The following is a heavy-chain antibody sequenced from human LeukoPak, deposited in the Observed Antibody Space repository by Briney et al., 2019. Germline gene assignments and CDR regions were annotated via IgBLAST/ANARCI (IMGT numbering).Heavy chain of an antibody. Sequence: GGSLSLSCAASGFTFNIYAMHWVRQSPGKGLEWVAVVSSDGTNKYYADSVKGRFTISRDNSRNTLSLQMNSLRPEDTAVYYSARVGDYVDGMDVWGQGTTVTVSS. J-gene: IGHJ6*02. CDR1: GFTFNIYA. CDR2: VSSDGTNK. CDR3: ARVGDYVDGMDV. D-gene: IGHD4-17*01. V-gene: IGHV3-30-3*01.